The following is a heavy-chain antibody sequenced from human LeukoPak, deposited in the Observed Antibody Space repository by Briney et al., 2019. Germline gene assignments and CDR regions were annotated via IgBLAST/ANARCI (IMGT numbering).Heavy chain of an antibody. J-gene: IGHJ4*02. V-gene: IGHV3-74*01. CDR1: GFTFSTYW. D-gene: IGHD3-22*01. CDR3: ARSIEDYYDSSGFYAY. CDR2: INSDESGR. Sequence: GGSLRLSCAASGFTFSTYWMHWVRQIPGKGLVGVSRINSDESGRSYADSVKGRFTISGDNAKNTLYLQMNSLRAEDTAVYYCARSIEDYYDSSGFYAYWGQGTLVTVSS.